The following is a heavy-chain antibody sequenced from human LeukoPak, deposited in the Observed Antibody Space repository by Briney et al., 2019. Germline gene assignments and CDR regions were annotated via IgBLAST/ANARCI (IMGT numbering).Heavy chain of an antibody. CDR1: GGSFSGYY. CDR2: INHSGST. Sequence: SETLSLTCAVYGGSFSGYYWSWIRQPPGKGLEWIGEINHSGSTNYNPSLKSRVTISVDTSKNQFSLKLSSVTAADTAVYYCARGRKPRSFWGGTGRSSSYYFDYWGQGTLVTVSS. J-gene: IGHJ4*02. CDR3: ARGRKPRSFWGGTGRSSSYYFDY. D-gene: IGHD6-6*01. V-gene: IGHV4-34*01.